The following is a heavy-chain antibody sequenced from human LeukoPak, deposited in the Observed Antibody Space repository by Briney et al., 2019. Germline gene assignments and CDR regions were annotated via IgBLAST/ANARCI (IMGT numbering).Heavy chain of an antibody. V-gene: IGHV1-18*01. Sequence: AASVKVSCKASGYTFTSYGISWVRQAPGQGLEWMGWISAYNGNTNYAQKLQGRVTMTTDTSTSTAYMELRSLRSDDTAVYYCAREAGTGGNPYMDVWGQGTTVTVSS. CDR1: GYTFTSYG. D-gene: IGHD4-23*01. CDR2: ISAYNGNT. CDR3: AREAGTGGNPYMDV. J-gene: IGHJ6*02.